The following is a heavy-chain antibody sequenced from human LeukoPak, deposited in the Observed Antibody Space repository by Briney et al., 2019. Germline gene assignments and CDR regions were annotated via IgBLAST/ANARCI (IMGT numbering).Heavy chain of an antibody. CDR1: GYTFTSCD. D-gene: IGHD3-22*01. V-gene: IGHV1-8*01. Sequence: ASVKVSCKASGYTFTSCDINWVRQATGQGLEWMGWMNPNSGNTGYAQKFQGRVTMTTDTSTSTAYMELRSLRSDDTAVYYCARSYYDSSGSPDYWGQGTLVTVSS. CDR2: MNPNSGNT. J-gene: IGHJ4*02. CDR3: ARSYYDSSGSPDY.